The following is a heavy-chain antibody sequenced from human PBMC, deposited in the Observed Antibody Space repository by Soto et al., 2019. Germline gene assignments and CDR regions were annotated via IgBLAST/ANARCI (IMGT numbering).Heavy chain of an antibody. Sequence: PSETLSLTCTVSGGSISSYYWIWIRQPPGKGLEWIGYIYYSGSTNYNPSLKSRVTISVDTSKNQFSLKLSSVTAADTAVYYCARGAQVLFFYWGQGTLVTV. V-gene: IGHV4-59*01. CDR2: IYYSGST. CDR3: ARGAQVLFFY. CDR1: GGSISSYY. J-gene: IGHJ4*02. D-gene: IGHD3-3*01.